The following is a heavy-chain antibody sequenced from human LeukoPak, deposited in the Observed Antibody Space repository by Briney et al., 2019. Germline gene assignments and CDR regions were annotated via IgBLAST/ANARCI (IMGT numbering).Heavy chain of an antibody. CDR3: ARGGYSSSWYHFDY. V-gene: IGHV3-74*01. CDR2: INSDGSNT. J-gene: IGHJ4*02. Sequence: QPGGSLRLSCAGSGFTFSSNWMHWVRQVPGKGLVWVSRINSDGSNTNYADSVKGRFTISRDNAKNTLFLQMNSLRAEDTAVYYCARGGYSSSWYHFDYWGQGTLVTVSS. D-gene: IGHD6-13*01. CDR1: GFTFSSNW.